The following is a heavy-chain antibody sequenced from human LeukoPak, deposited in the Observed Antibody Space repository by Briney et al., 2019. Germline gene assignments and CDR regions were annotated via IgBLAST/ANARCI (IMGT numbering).Heavy chain of an antibody. D-gene: IGHD6-19*01. CDR2: LSYDGSNK. V-gene: IGHV3-33*01. CDR3: ARGLYKNGWYYFDY. CDR1: GFTFSGYG. Sequence: GGSLRLSCAASGFTFSGYGIHWVRQAPGKGLEWAAFLSYDGSNKFYADSVKGRFTISRDNSENTLYLQMNSLRAEDTAVYYCARGLYKNGWYYFDYWGQGTLVTVSS. J-gene: IGHJ4*02.